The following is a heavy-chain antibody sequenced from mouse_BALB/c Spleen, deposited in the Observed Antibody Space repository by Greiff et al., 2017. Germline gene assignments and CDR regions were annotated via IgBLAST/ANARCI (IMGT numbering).Heavy chain of an antibody. D-gene: IGHD1-1*01. CDR1: GFTFSSFG. CDR2: ISSGSSTI. V-gene: IGHV5-17*02. Sequence: EVQLQESGGGLVQPGGSRKLSCAASGFTFSSFGMHWVRQAPEKGLEWVAYISSGSSTIYYADTVKGRFTISRDNPKNTLFLQMTSLRSEDTAMYYCARDSYYGSSSYYFDYWGQGTTLTVSS. J-gene: IGHJ2*01. CDR3: ARDSYYGSSSYYFDY.